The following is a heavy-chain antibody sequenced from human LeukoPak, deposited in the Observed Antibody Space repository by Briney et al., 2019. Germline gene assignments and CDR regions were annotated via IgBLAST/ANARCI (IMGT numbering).Heavy chain of an antibody. CDR3: ARGGGYSYGPTYYYYAMDV. D-gene: IGHD5-18*01. CDR2: INPSGGST. Sequence: GASVKVSSKASGYTFTSYYMHWVRQAPGQGLEWMGIINPSGGSTSYAQKFQGRVTMTRDTSTSTVYMELSSLRSEDTAVYYCARGGGYSYGPTYYYYAMDVWGKGTTVTVSS. J-gene: IGHJ6*04. CDR1: GYTFTSYY. V-gene: IGHV1-46*01.